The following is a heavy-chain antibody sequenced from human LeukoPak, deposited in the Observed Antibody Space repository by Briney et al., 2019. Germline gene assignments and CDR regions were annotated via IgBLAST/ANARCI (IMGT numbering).Heavy chain of an antibody. Sequence: GSSVKVSCKVSGGTFSSYAISWVRQAPGQRLEWMGGIIPIFGTANYAQKFQGRVTITTDESTSTAYMELSSLRSEDTAVYYCARSGLDLQGDQDYWGQGTLVTVSS. J-gene: IGHJ4*02. CDR3: ARSGLDLQGDQDY. CDR1: GGTFSSYA. D-gene: IGHD2-21*02. V-gene: IGHV1-69*05. CDR2: IIPIFGTA.